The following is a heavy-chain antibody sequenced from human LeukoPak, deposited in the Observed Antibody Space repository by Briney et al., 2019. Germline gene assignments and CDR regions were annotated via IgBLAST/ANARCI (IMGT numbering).Heavy chain of an antibody. CDR1: GFLLSSHI. CDR2: ISNSSSYI. Sequence: GGSLTLSCGASGFLLSSHIMNGVRQATGKGLEWVLSISNSSSYIYSADSETGRLTISRDNAKNSLYLQINSLSAEDTAVHYGARELRVTIWGVVTTPNWFDPWGQGTLVTVSS. CDR3: ARELRVTIWGVVTTPNWFDP. D-gene: IGHD3-3*01. V-gene: IGHV3-21*01. J-gene: IGHJ5*02.